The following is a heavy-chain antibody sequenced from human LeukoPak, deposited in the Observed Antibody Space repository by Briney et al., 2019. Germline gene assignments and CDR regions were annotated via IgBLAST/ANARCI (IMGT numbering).Heavy chain of an antibody. CDR1: GFNFSSYA. J-gene: IGHJ3*02. Sequence: GGSLRLSCAASGFNFSSYAMSWVRQAPGKGLEWVSAISGSGGSTYYADSVKGRFTISRDNSKNTLYLQMNSLRAEDTAVYYCAKEGGFGYSSGWYDAFDIWGQGTMVTVSS. CDR3: AKEGGFGYSSGWYDAFDI. V-gene: IGHV3-23*01. CDR2: ISGSGGST. D-gene: IGHD6-19*01.